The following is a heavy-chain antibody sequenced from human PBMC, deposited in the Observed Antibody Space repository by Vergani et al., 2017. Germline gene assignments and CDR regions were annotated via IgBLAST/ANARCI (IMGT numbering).Heavy chain of an antibody. CDR1: GFTFSSYA. CDR3: AKVPGIVGGGYYYYGMDV. Sequence: EVQLLESGGGLVQPGGSLRLSCAASGFTFSSYAMSWVRQAPGKGLEWVSAISGSGGSTYYADSVKGRFPISRDNSKNTLYLQMNSLRAEDTAVYYCAKVPGIVGGGYYYYGMDVWGQGTTVTVSS. D-gene: IGHD1-26*01. V-gene: IGHV3-23*01. J-gene: IGHJ6*02. CDR2: ISGSGGST.